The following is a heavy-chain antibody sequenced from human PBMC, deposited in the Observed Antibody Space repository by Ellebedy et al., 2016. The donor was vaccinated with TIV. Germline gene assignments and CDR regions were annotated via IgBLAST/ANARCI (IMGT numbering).Heavy chain of an antibody. CDR3: ARGLDIVVVVAATPGGDDAFDI. V-gene: IGHV3-33*01. D-gene: IGHD2-15*01. CDR2: IWYDGSNK. J-gene: IGHJ3*02. CDR1: GFTFSSYG. Sequence: GESLKISCAASGFTFSSYGMHWVRQAPGKGLEWVAVIWYDGSNKYFADSVKGRFTISRDNSKNTLYLQMNSLRAEDTAVYYCARGLDIVVVVAATPGGDDAFDIWGQGTMVTVSS.